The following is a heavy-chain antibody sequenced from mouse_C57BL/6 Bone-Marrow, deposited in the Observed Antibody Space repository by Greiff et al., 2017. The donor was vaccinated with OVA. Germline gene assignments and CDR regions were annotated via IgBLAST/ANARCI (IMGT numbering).Heavy chain of an antibody. CDR1: GYTFTSYW. D-gene: IGHD1-1*02. J-gene: IGHJ1*03. CDR2: IDPNSGGT. Sequence: VQLQQPGAELVKPGASVKLSCTASGYTFTSYWMHWVKQRPGRGLEWIGRIDPNSGGTNYNETFKSKATLTVDKPSSTAYMQLSSLTSEDSAVYDCAFRYYGDSDWYFDVWGTGTTVTVSS. CDR3: AFRYYGDSDWYFDV. V-gene: IGHV1-72*01.